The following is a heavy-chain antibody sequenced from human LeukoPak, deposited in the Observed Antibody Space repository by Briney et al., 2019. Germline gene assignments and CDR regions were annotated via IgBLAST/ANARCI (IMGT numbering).Heavy chain of an antibody. Sequence: GGSLRLSCEASGFSFSYEMSWVRQAPGKGREWVSYINSGGSGIHYAVSVNGRFTISRDNAKNSLYLQMNSLRVEDTAVYYCAAVGRAGHPGYWGQGTLVTVSS. CDR1: GFSFSYE. J-gene: IGHJ4*02. CDR2: INSGGSGI. V-gene: IGHV3-48*03. CDR3: AAVGRAGHPGY. D-gene: IGHD2-2*01.